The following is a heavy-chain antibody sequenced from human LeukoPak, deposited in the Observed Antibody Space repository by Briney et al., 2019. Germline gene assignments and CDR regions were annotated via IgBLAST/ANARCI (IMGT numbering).Heavy chain of an antibody. Sequence: PSETLSLTCAVYGGSFSGYYWSWIRQPPGKGLEWIGEINHSGSTNYNPSLKSRVTISVDTSKNQFSLKLSSVTAADTAVYYCARLRFLEWLLPEYYLDYWGQGTLVTVSS. D-gene: IGHD3-3*01. V-gene: IGHV4-34*01. CDR2: INHSGST. J-gene: IGHJ4*02. CDR3: ARLRFLEWLLPEYYLDY. CDR1: GGSFSGYY.